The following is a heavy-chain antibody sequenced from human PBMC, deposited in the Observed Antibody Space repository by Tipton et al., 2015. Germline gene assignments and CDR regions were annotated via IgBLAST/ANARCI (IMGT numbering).Heavy chain of an antibody. Sequence: TLSLTCAVYGGSFDGGPFGDDFWSWIRQPPGKGLEWIGEINHSGGTNYSPSLKSRVAISIDTSKNQFSLKLTSVTAADTAVYYCARGAGNSSTWDFDYWGQGSLVTVSS. CDR3: ARGAGNSSTWDFDY. CDR1: GGSFDGGPFGDDF. J-gene: IGHJ4*02. V-gene: IGHV4-34*01. CDR2: INHSGGT. D-gene: IGHD6-13*01.